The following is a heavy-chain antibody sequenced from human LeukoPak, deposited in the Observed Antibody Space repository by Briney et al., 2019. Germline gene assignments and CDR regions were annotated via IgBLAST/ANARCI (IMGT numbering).Heavy chain of an antibody. V-gene: IGHV3-7*01. Sequence: GGSLRLSCAASGFTFSSYWMSWVRQAPGKGLEWVANIEQDGSEKYYVDSVKGRFTISRDNAKNSLYLQMNSLRAEDTAVYYCARQNDYGDYEVDYWGQGTLVTVSS. CDR2: IEQDGSEK. D-gene: IGHD4-17*01. J-gene: IGHJ4*02. CDR1: GFTFSSYW. CDR3: ARQNDYGDYEVDY.